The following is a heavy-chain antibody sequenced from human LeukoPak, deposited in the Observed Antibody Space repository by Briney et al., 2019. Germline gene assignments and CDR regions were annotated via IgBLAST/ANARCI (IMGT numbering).Heavy chain of an antibody. D-gene: IGHD1-26*01. CDR3: ARVPIVGATT. Sequence: ASVKVSCKTSGYTFTNYDINWVRQAPGQGLEWMGWINPNSGGTNYAQKFQGRVTMTRDTSISTAYMELSRLRSDDTAVYYCARVPIVGATTWGQGTLVTVSS. V-gene: IGHV1-2*02. CDR2: INPNSGGT. J-gene: IGHJ4*02. CDR1: GYTFTNYD.